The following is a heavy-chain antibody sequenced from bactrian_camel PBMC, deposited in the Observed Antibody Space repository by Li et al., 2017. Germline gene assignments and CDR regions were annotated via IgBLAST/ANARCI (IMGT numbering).Heavy chain of an antibody. V-gene: IGHV3S1*01. D-gene: IGHD1*01. Sequence: HVQLVESGGGSVQAGGSLTLSCLASGYTVTAYCMGWLRQAPGKGLEWVAVITGAGGATYYRDSVKGRFTISRDNAKNTLYLQMISLEPEDTAVYYCTTAAFGYWGQGTQVTVS. J-gene: IGHJ4*01. CDR1: GYTVTAYC. CDR2: ITGAGGAT. CDR3: TTAAFGY.